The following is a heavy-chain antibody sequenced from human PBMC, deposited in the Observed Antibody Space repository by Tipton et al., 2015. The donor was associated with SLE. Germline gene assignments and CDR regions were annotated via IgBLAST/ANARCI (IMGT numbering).Heavy chain of an antibody. V-gene: IGHV4-31*03. D-gene: IGHD6-13*01. CDR1: GGSITTVGYY. CDR3: ARERRSYSSSSSGMDV. CDR2: IYDSKST. J-gene: IGHJ6*02. Sequence: TLSLTCTVSGGSITTVGYYWSWNRQHPGKGLEWIGYIYDSKSTYYNPSLKSRGTISVDTSKNQFSLKLSSVTAADTAVYYCARERRSYSSSSSGMDVWGQGTTVTVSS.